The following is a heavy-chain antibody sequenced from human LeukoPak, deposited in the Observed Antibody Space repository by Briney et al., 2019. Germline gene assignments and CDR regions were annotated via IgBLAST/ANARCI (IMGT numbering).Heavy chain of an antibody. CDR2: ISSSSSYI. D-gene: IGHD6-13*01. CDR3: ARLGPQLVQLDYGMDV. V-gene: IGHV3-21*01. CDR1: GFTFSSYA. J-gene: IGHJ6*02. Sequence: GGSLRLSCAASGFTFSSYAMNWVRQAPGKGLEWVSSISSSSSYIYYADSVKGRFTISRENAKNSLYLQMNSLRAEDTAVYYCARLGPQLVQLDYGMDVWGQGTTVTVSS.